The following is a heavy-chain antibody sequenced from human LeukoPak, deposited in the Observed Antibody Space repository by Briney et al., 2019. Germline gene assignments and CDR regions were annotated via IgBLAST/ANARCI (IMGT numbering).Heavy chain of an antibody. CDR1: GGSISSSSYY. V-gene: IGHV4-39*07. J-gene: IGHJ3*02. D-gene: IGHD1-26*01. CDR2: IYYSGST. Sequence: SETLSLTCTVSGGSISSSSYYWGWIRQPPGKGLEWIGSIYYSGSTYYNPSLKSRVTISVDTSKNQFSLKLSSVTAADTAVYYCARPAMSNIVGATDAFDIWGQGTMVTVSS. CDR3: ARPAMSNIVGATDAFDI.